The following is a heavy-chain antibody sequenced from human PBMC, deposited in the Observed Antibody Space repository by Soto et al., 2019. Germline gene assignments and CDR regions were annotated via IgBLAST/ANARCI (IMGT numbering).Heavy chain of an antibody. CDR3: AIQTYGDSDY. D-gene: IGHD4-17*01. J-gene: IGHJ4*02. Sequence: PSETLSLTCTVSGGSISSYYWSWIRQPPGKGLEWIGYIYYSGSTNYNPSLKSRVTISVDTSKNQFSLKLSSVTAADTAVYYCAIQTYGDSDYWGQGTLVTVSS. CDR1: GGSISSYY. V-gene: IGHV4-59*08. CDR2: IYYSGST.